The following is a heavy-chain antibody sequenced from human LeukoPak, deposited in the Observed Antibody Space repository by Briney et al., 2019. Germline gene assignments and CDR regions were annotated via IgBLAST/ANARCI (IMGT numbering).Heavy chain of an antibody. Sequence: SETLSLTCAVYGGPFSGYYWSWIRQPPGKGLEWIGEINHSGSTNYNPSLKSRVTISVDTSKNQFSLKLSSVTAADTAVYYCARGGYCSSTSCYWGYYYYYGMDVWGQGTTVTVSS. V-gene: IGHV4-34*01. CDR2: INHSGST. CDR1: GGPFSGYY. J-gene: IGHJ6*02. CDR3: ARGGYCSSTSCYWGYYYYYGMDV. D-gene: IGHD2-2*01.